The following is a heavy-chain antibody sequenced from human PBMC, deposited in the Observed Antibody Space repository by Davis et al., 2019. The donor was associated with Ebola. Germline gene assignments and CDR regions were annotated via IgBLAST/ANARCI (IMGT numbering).Heavy chain of an antibody. J-gene: IGHJ4*02. V-gene: IGHV3-48*01. CDR3: ASSLYSSTWYWFDN. CDR2: ISGSSRTI. D-gene: IGHD6-13*01. Sequence: GESLKISCAASGFTFSSYNMNWVRQAPGKGLEWVSYISGSSRTIYYADAVKGRFTISRDNAKNSLYLQMNSLSAEDTAVYYCASSLYSSTWYWFDNWGQGTLVTVSS. CDR1: GFTFSSYN.